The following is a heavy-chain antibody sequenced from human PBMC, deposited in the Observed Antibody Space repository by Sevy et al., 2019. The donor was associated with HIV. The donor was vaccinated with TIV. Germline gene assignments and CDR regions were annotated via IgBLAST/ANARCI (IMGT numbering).Heavy chain of an antibody. CDR2: INPSGGST. J-gene: IGHJ4*02. CDR3: ARERYCGGDCYSHFDY. Sequence: ASVKVSCKASGYTFTSYYMHWVRQAPGQGLEWMGIINPSGGSTSYAQKFQGRVTMTRDTSTSTVYMELSSLGSEDTAVYYCARERYCGGDCYSHFDYWGQGTLVTVSS. D-gene: IGHD2-21*02. V-gene: IGHV1-46*01. CDR1: GYTFTSYY.